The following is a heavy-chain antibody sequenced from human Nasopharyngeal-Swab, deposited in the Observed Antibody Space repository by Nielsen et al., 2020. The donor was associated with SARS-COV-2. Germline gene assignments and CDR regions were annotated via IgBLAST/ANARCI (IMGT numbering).Heavy chain of an antibody. D-gene: IGHD5-18*01. V-gene: IGHV3-74*03. CDR3: ASESAMAWGGVDY. Sequence: GESLKISCAGSGFTFSSSWMHWVRQAPGQGLVWVSRMKTDGSDIQYADSVKGRFTISRDNSKNTLYLQMNSLRAEDTAVYYCASESAMAWGGVDYWGQGTLVTVSS. J-gene: IGHJ4*02. CDR1: GFTFSSSW. CDR2: MKTDGSDI.